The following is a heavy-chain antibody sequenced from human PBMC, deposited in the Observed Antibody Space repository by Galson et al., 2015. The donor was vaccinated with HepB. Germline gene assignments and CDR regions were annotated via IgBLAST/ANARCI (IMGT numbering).Heavy chain of an antibody. CDR1: GFTFGGYS. Sequence: SLRLSCAASGFTFGGYSMSWVRQAPGKGLEWVSAISGSGGSRYYADSVKGRFTISRDNSKNTLFLQMNSLRAEDTAIYYCTKEGGDPEHFYYLFGMDVWGQGTTVTVSS. CDR3: TKEGGDPEHFYYLFGMDV. CDR2: ISGSGGSR. V-gene: IGHV3-23*01. J-gene: IGHJ6*01. D-gene: IGHD2/OR15-2a*01.